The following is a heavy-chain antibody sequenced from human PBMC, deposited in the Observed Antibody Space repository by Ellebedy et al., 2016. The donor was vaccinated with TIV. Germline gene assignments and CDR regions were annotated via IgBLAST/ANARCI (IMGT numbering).Heavy chain of an antibody. J-gene: IGHJ4*02. CDR1: GFTFTNFA. V-gene: IGHV3-23*01. CDR3: AKGQGHGSGTPCDS. CDR2: LSGSGRST. Sequence: GGSLRLSXAASGFTFTNFAMSWVRQAPGKGLGWASSLSGSGRSTYYADSVKGRFTISRDNSKNTLYLQMNALTAEDTAIYYCAKGQGHGSGTPCDSWGQGTLVTVSS. D-gene: IGHD3-10*01.